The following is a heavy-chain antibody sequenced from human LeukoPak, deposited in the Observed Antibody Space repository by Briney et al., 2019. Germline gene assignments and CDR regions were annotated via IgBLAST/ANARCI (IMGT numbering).Heavy chain of an antibody. Sequence: GGSLRLSCADSGFTFSSYWMTWVRQAPGKGLEWVANIKQDGSEKYYVDSVKGRFTISRDNAKNSLYLQMNSLRAEDTAVYYCARDKPVTMVRGVILTNYYYYMDVWGKGTTVTISS. CDR3: ARDKPVTMVRGVILTNYYYYMDV. CDR1: GFTFSSYW. CDR2: IKQDGSEK. J-gene: IGHJ6*03. V-gene: IGHV3-7*01. D-gene: IGHD3-10*01.